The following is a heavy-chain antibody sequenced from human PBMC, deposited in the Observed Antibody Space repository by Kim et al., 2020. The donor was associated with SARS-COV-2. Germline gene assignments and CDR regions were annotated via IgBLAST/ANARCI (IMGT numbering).Heavy chain of an antibody. D-gene: IGHD6-13*01. J-gene: IGHJ6*02. CDR3: ARGPALRWIAAAGPTVVDHYYYYGMDV. V-gene: IGHV4-34*01. CDR2: INHSGST. CDR1: GGSFSGYY. Sequence: SETLSLTCAVYGGSFSGYYWSWIRQPPGKGLEWIGEINHSGSTNYNPSLKSRVTISVDTSKNQFSLKLSSVTAADTAVYYCARGPALRWIAAAGPTVVDHYYYYGMDVWGQGTTVTVSS.